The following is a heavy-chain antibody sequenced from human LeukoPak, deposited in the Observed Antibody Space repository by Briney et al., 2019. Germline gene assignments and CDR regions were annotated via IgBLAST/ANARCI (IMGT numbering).Heavy chain of an antibody. CDR2: ISSSSYI. V-gene: IGHV3-21*01. Sequence: GGSLRLSCAASGFTFSSYSMNWVRQAPGKGLEWVSSISSSSYIYYADSVKGRFTISRDNAKNSLYLQMNSLRAEDTAVYYCARGGDDYVWGSYVKRPSDAFDIWGQGTMVTVSS. CDR1: GFTFSSYS. CDR3: ARGGDDYVWGSYVKRPSDAFDI. D-gene: IGHD3-16*01. J-gene: IGHJ3*02.